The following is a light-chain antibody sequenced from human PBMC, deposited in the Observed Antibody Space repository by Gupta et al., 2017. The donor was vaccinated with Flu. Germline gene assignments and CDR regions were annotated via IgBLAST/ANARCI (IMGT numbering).Light chain of an antibody. CDR2: STS. CDR3: LLYYGGAWV. V-gene: IGLV7-43*01. CDR1: TGAVTSGYY. J-gene: IGLJ3*02. Sequence: TVVPQLPPLTLSPGGSATSAFTPSTGAVTSGYYPNWFQQKPGQAPRALISSTSNKHSWTPARFSGSLLGGKAALTLSGVQPEDEAEYYCLLYYGGAWVFGGGTKLTVL.